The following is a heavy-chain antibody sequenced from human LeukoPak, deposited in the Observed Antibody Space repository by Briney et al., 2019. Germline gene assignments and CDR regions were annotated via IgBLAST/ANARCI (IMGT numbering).Heavy chain of an antibody. CDR3: ARAQTMANSFDY. CDR2: ISGSGGST. J-gene: IGHJ4*02. CDR1: GFTFSSYA. Sequence: GGSLRLSCAASGFTFSSYAMSWVRQAPGKGLEWVSAISGSGGSTYYADSVKGRFTISRDNSKNTLYLQMNSLRAEDTAVYYCARAQTMANSFDYWGQGTLVTVSS. V-gene: IGHV3-23*01. D-gene: IGHD4/OR15-4a*01.